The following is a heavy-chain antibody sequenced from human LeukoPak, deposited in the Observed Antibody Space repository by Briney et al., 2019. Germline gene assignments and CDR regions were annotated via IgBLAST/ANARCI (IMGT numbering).Heavy chain of an antibody. CDR1: GFTFSSYW. J-gene: IGHJ5*02. CDR2: IKQDGSEK. CDR3: ARDVRSKSVNWFDP. Sequence: GGSLRLSCAASGFTFSSYWMSWVRQTPGKGLEWVAHIKQDGSEKYYVDSVKGRFTISRDNAKNSLYLQMNTLRAEDTAVYYCARDVRSKSVNWFDPWGQGTLVTVSS. D-gene: IGHD4-17*01. V-gene: IGHV3-7*01.